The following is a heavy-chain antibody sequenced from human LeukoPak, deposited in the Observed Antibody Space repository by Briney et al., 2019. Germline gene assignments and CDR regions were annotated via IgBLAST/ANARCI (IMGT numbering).Heavy chain of an antibody. CDR2: ISGSGGST. V-gene: IGHV3-23*01. J-gene: IGHJ5*02. D-gene: IGHD2-2*02. CDR1: GFTFSSYA. Sequence: GGSLRLSCAASGFTFSSYAMSWVRQAPGKGLEWVSAISGSGGSTYYADSVKGRFTISRDNSKNTLYLQMNSLRAEDTAVYYCATDNLVNRYCSSTSCYRRRWFDPWGQGTLVTVSS. CDR3: ATDNLVNRYCSSTSCYRRRWFDP.